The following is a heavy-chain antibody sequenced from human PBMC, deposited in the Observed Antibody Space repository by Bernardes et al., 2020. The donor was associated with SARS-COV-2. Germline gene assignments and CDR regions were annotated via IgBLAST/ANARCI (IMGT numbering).Heavy chain of an antibody. J-gene: IGHJ6*02. CDR1: GYTFTSYD. Sequence: ASVKVSCMASGYTFTSYDINWVRQATGQGLEWMGWMNPNSGNTGYAQKFQGRVTMTRNTSISTAYMELSSLRSEDTAVYYCARAPGVRGSVVVARRGYYYYGMDVWGQGTTVTVSS. V-gene: IGHV1-8*01. CDR2: MNPNSGNT. D-gene: IGHD2-2*01. CDR3: ARAPGVRGSVVVARRGYYYYGMDV.